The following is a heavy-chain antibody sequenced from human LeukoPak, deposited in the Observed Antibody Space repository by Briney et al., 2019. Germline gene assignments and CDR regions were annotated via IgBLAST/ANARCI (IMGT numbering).Heavy chain of an antibody. Sequence: PGGSLRLSCAVSGFTVDSNYMSWVRQAPGKGLEWVSVTYSSGNTYYRDSVKGRFTISRDRSKNTLYLQMNSLNSEDTAVYYCAREGVYDSSGFDCWGQGTLVTVSS. V-gene: IGHV3-66*03. CDR1: GFTVDSNY. CDR2: TYSSGNT. CDR3: AREGVYDSSGFDC. J-gene: IGHJ4*02. D-gene: IGHD3-22*01.